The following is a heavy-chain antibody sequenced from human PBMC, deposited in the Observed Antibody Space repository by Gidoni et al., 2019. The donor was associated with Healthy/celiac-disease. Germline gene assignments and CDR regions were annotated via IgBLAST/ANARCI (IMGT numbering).Heavy chain of an antibody. D-gene: IGHD5-12*01. J-gene: IGHJ4*02. V-gene: IGHV3-21*01. CDR3: ASEVYSGSYWDY. Sequence: EVQLVESGGGLVKPGGSLRLSCAASGFTFSSYSINRVRQAPGKGLEWVSYISSSNSYIYYADSVKDRFTISRDNAKNSLYLQMNSLRAEDTAVYYCASEVYSGSYWDYWGQGTLVTVSS. CDR2: ISSSNSYI. CDR1: GFTFSSYS.